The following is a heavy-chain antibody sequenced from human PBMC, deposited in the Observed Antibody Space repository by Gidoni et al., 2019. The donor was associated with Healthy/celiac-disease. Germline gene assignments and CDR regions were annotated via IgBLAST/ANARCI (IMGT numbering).Heavy chain of an antibody. CDR3: ARLGGGHQTYYDFWSGYYSNVGADKYYYYMDV. CDR2: IYYSGST. CDR1: SSSSYY. V-gene: IGHV4-39*01. J-gene: IGHJ6*03. D-gene: IGHD3-3*01. Sequence: SSSSYYWGWIRQPPGKGLEWIGSIYYSGSTYYNPSLKSRVTISVDTSKNQFSLKLSSVTAADTAVYYCARLGGGHQTYYDFWSGYYSNVGADKYYYYMDVWGKGTTVTVSS.